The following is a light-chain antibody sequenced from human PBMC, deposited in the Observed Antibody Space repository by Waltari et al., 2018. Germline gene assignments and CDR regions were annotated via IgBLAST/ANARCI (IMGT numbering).Light chain of an antibody. CDR1: QRVDSY. Sequence: EIVLTQSPVTLSLSPGQSATLPCRASQRVDSYLAWYQQKRGQPPRLLIYDTSNRATGIPARFSGSGSGTDFTLTISSLEPDDFAVYFCQLRIKWPPEITFGQGTRLEIK. CDR3: QLRIKWPPEIT. CDR2: DTS. J-gene: IGKJ5*01. V-gene: IGKV3-11*01.